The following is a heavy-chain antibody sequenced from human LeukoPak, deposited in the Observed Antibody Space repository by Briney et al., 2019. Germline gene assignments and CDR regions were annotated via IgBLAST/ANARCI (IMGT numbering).Heavy chain of an antibody. CDR2: ITAGGDGT. CDR1: GFTFSGYA. V-gene: IGHV3-23*01. D-gene: IGHD1-1*01. J-gene: IGHJ4*02. CDR3: AKSHASIWNVYDY. Sequence: GGSLGLSCAASGFTFSGYAMSWVRLAPGKGLEWVSAITAGGDGTYYADSVKGRFTISRDNLKNMVFLQMNSLRAEDTAIYYCAKSHASIWNVYDYWGQGTLVTVSS.